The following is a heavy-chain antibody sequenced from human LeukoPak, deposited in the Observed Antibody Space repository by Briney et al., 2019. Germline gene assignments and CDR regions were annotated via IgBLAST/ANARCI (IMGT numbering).Heavy chain of an antibody. CDR1: GFTFNSYG. CDR2: IRYDGSKS. J-gene: IGHJ3*02. D-gene: IGHD1-26*01. Sequence: PGGSLRLSCAASGFTFNSYGMHWVRQPPGKGLEWVAFIRYDGSKSYFADSVKGRFALSRDNSKNTLYLQMSSLRPEDTAVYFCAKDGGSGIYFAFDIWGQGTMVTVSS. CDR3: AKDGGSGIYFAFDI. V-gene: IGHV3-30*02.